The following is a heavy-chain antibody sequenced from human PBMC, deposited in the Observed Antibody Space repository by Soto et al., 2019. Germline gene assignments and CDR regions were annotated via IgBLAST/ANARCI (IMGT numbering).Heavy chain of an antibody. CDR1: GASISSNSYF. CDR2: ISYSGTT. V-gene: IGHV4-39*07. J-gene: IGHJ4*02. D-gene: IGHD3-9*01. CDR3: ARARYVFSGYYKGGYYYFAY. Sequence: SETLSLTCTVSGASISSNSYFWGWICQPAGKGLEWMASISYSGTTYYNPALKSRVTISVDTSKNQISLRMSSVTAADTAVYYCARARYVFSGYYKGGYYYFAYWGQGTPVTVSS.